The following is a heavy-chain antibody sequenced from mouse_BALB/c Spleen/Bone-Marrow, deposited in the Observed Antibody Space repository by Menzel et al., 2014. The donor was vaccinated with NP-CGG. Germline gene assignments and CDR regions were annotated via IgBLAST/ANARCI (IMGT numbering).Heavy chain of an antibody. CDR1: GYTFTRYV. CDR2: INPYNDGT. D-gene: IGHD1-1*01. J-gene: IGHJ4*01. V-gene: IGHV1-14*01. Sequence: EVQLQESGPELVKPGASVKMSCKASGYTFTRYVMYWVKQKPGQGLEWIGYINPYNDGTKYNEKFKGKATLTSDKSSSTAYMELSSLTSEDSAVYYCARSLLRADYWGQGTSVTVSS. CDR3: ARSLLRADY.